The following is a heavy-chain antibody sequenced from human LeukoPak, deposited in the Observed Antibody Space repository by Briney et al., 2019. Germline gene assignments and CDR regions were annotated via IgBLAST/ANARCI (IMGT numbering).Heavy chain of an antibody. CDR3: AKGDGGNFDY. Sequence: SQTLSLTCAISGDIVSSNSAAWHWIRQSPSRGLEWLGRTYYKSKWYNNYAVSVKSRITIKPDTSKNQFSLQLNSVTPEDTAVYYCAKGDGGNFDYWGQGTLVTVSS. V-gene: IGHV6-1*01. D-gene: IGHD4-23*01. J-gene: IGHJ4*02. CDR2: TYYKSKWYN. CDR1: GDIVSSNSAA.